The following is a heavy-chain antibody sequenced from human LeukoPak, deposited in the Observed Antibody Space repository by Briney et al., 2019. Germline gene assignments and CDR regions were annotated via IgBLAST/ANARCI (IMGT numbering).Heavy chain of an antibody. CDR2: LSGSGGST. CDR1: GFTFSSYA. CDR3: AKDPHTGYSFAY. D-gene: IGHD5-18*01. V-gene: IGHV3-23*01. J-gene: IGHJ4*02. Sequence: GGSLRLSCVFSGFTFSSYAMSWVRQAPGKGLEWVSSLSGSGGSTYYADSVKGRFTISRDNSKDTLYLQTNSLRVEDTAVYYCAKDPHTGYSFAYWGQGTLVTVSS.